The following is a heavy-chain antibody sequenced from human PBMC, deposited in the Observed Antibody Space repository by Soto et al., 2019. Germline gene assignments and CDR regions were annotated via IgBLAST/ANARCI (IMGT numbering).Heavy chain of an antibody. CDR2: IYYSGST. Sequence: SETLSLTCTVSGDSISSSRYYWGWIRQPPGKGLEWIGSIYYSGSTYYNPSLQSRVTISLDTSKNQFSLKLSSVTAADTAVYYCARPGGYYDFWSGPAHYYMDVWGKGTTVTVSS. V-gene: IGHV4-39*01. CDR3: ARPGGYYDFWSGPAHYYMDV. J-gene: IGHJ6*03. CDR1: GDSISSSRYY. D-gene: IGHD3-3*01.